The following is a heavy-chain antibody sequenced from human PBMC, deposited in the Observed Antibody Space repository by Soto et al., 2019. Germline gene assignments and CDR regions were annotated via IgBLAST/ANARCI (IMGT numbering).Heavy chain of an antibody. CDR1: GFTFSSYA. CDR2: ISGSGGST. CDR3: AKDLTQRYFDWLQHPDYYYYGMDV. Sequence: EVQLLESGGGLVQPGGSLRLSCAASGFTFSSYAMSWVRQAPGKGLEWVSAISGSGGSTYYADSVKGRFTISRDNSKNTLYLQMNSLRAEDTAVYYCAKDLTQRYFDWLQHPDYYYYGMDVWGQGTTVTVSS. D-gene: IGHD3-9*01. V-gene: IGHV3-23*01. J-gene: IGHJ6*02.